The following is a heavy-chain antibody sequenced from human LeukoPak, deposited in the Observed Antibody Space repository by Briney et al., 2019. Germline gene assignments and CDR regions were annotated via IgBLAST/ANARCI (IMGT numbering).Heavy chain of an antibody. CDR2: IYSGGST. V-gene: IGHV3-66*01. D-gene: IGHD5-18*01. CDR1: AFTFSNYA. Sequence: GGSLRLSCAASAFTFSNYAMSWVRQAPGKGLEWVSVIYSGGSTYYADSVKGRFTISRDNSKNTLYLQMNSLRAEDTAVYYCARSYSYGYGNAFDIWGQGTMVTVSS. CDR3: ARSYSYGYGNAFDI. J-gene: IGHJ3*02.